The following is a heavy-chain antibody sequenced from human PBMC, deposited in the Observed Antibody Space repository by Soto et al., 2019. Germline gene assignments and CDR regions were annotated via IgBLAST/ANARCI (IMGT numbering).Heavy chain of an antibody. CDR2: VKSKNDGGAI. J-gene: IGHJ4*02. D-gene: IGHD1-26*01. CDR1: GFTFTSAW. Sequence: VQLEDSGGCWVKPGGSLRLSCAGSGFTFTSAWMNWVRQAPGKGLEWVGRVKSKNDGGAIDYGTPVKGRFIISRDDSKNTAYLQMNSLKIEDTGVYYCVGGSPFEYWGQGTLVTVSS. V-gene: IGHV3-15*05. CDR3: VGGSPFEY.